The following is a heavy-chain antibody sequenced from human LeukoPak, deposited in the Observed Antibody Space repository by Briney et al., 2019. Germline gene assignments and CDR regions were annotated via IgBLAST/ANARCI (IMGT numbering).Heavy chain of an antibody. CDR3: ARQRDNWRDDY. CDR2: IYYSGST. V-gene: IGHV4-39*01. Sequence: SSETLSPTCTVSGVSISSSSYYWGWIRQPPGKGLEWIGSIYYSGSTYYNPSLKSRVTISVDTSKNQFSLKLRSVTAADTAVYYCARQRDNWRDDYWGQGTLVTVSS. CDR1: GVSISSSSYY. D-gene: IGHD1-1*01. J-gene: IGHJ4*02.